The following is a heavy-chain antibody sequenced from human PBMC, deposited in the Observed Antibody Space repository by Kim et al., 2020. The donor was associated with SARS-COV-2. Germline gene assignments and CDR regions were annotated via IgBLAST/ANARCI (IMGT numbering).Heavy chain of an antibody. CDR2: FSAYSSNT. CDR1: GYTFSSYG. D-gene: IGHD1-1*01. J-gene: IGHJ4*02. CDR3: GRAAMSGTWFDY. V-gene: IGHV1-18*01. Sequence: ASVKVSCKASGYTFSSYGIGWVRQAPGQGLEWVGWFSAYSSNTNYAQKVQGRVTMTTDTSTCTAFMELRSLRSDDTAVYYCGRAAMSGTWFDYWGQGTLVTVSS.